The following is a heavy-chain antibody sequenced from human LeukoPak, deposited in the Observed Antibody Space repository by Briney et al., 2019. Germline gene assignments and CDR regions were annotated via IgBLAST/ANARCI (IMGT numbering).Heavy chain of an antibody. CDR2: ISSSSSYI. CDR3: AKTYSYGRQGDFDY. J-gene: IGHJ4*02. Sequence: KTGGSLRLSCAASGFTFSSYSMNWVRQAPGKGLEWVSSISSSSSYIYYADSVKGRFTISRDNAKNSLYLQMNSLRAEDTAVYYCAKTYSYGRQGDFDYWGQGTLVTVSS. D-gene: IGHD5-18*01. CDR1: GFTFSSYS. V-gene: IGHV3-21*01.